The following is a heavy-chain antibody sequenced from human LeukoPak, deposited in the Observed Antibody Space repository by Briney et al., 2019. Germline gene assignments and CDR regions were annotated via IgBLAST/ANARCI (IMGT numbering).Heavy chain of an antibody. CDR1: GFTFSSYG. V-gene: IGHV3-30*18. D-gene: IGHD3-10*01. CDR3: AKTLYGSGRPNPRSYYYYGMDV. J-gene: IGHJ6*02. Sequence: GGSLRLSCAASGFTFSSYGMHWVRQAPGKGLEWVAVISYDGSNKYYADSVKGRFTISRDNSKNTLYLQMNSLRAEDTAVYYCAKTLYGSGRPNPRSYYYYGMDVWGQGTTVTVSS. CDR2: ISYDGSNK.